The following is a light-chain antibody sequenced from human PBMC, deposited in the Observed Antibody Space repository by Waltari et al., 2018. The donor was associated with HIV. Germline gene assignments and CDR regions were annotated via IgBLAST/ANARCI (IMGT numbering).Light chain of an antibody. V-gene: IGLV2-8*01. Sequence: QSALPQPPSASGSPGQSVTISCTGTSSDVCAQNSLSWYQPRPGKAPKLLIGEVNKRPSGVPDRFSGSKSGNPASLTVSGLQAEDEADYYCNSFASSRVVFGGGTKLTVL. CDR3: NSFASSRVV. CDR1: SSDVCAQNS. CDR2: EVN. J-gene: IGLJ2*01.